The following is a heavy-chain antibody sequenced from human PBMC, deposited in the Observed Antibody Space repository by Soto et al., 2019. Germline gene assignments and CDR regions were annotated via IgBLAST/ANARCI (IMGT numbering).Heavy chain of an antibody. CDR1: GGSISSSSYY. V-gene: IGHV4-39*01. CDR3: ARPLYYYGSGSYPWFDP. CDR2: IYYSGST. J-gene: IGHJ5*02. Sequence: FETLSLTRTVSGGSISSSSYYWCWIRQPPGKGLEWIATIYYSGSTYYNPSLKSRVTISVDTSKNQFSLKLSSVTAADTAVYYCARPLYYYGSGSYPWFDPWGQGTLVTVSS. D-gene: IGHD3-10*01.